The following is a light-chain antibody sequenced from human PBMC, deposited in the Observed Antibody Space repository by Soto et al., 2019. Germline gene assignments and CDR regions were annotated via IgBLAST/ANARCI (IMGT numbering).Light chain of an antibody. CDR2: DIF. CDR1: QSVGSD. J-gene: IGKJ4*01. CDR3: QQYNHWPLS. V-gene: IGKV3D-15*01. Sequence: EIVMTQSPATLSVSPGERATLSCRASQSVGSDLAWYQQKPGQAPRLVIYDIFTRATGVPDRFSGSGSETEFTLTITTLQSEDFAVYYCQQYNHWPLSFGVGTKVDLK.